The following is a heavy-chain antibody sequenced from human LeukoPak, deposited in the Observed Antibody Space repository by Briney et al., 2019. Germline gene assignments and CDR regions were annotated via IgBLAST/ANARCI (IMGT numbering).Heavy chain of an antibody. J-gene: IGHJ5*02. CDR2: INIGGTNT. Sequence: GGSLRLSCAASGFTFNDYYMSWVRQAPGKGLEWLSYINIGGTNTHYADSVKGRFTISRDNAKKSLYLEMNNLRADDTAVYYCATDGAGFDTWGQGDLVTVSS. CDR1: GFTFNDYY. V-gene: IGHV3-11*01. CDR3: ATDGAGFDT.